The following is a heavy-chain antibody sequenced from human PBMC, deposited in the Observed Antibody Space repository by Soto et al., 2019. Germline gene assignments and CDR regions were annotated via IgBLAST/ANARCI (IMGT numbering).Heavy chain of an antibody. CDR2: IYPGDSDT. Sequence: GESLKISCKGSGYSFTSYWIGWVRQMPGKGLEWMGIIYPGDSDTRYSPSFQGQVTISADKSISTAYLQWSSLKASDTAMYYCARSSDYYDSSGYYQYYFDYWGQGTLFTVSS. CDR3: ARSSDYYDSSGYYQYYFDY. V-gene: IGHV5-51*01. CDR1: GYSFTSYW. D-gene: IGHD3-22*01. J-gene: IGHJ4*02.